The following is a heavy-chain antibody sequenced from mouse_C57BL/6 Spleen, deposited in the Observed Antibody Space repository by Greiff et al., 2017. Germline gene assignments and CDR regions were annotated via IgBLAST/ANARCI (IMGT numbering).Heavy chain of an antibody. J-gene: IGHJ1*03. CDR2: IRNKANGYTT. Sequence: EVQVVESGGGLVQPGGSLSLSCAASGFTFTDYYMSWVRQPPGKALEWLGFIRNKANGYTTEYSASVKGRFTISRDNSQSILYLQMNALRAEDSATYYCARLGVTTPSYWYFDVWGTGTTVTVSS. V-gene: IGHV7-3*01. CDR3: ARLGVTTPSYWYFDV. D-gene: IGHD2-1*01. CDR1: GFTFTDYY.